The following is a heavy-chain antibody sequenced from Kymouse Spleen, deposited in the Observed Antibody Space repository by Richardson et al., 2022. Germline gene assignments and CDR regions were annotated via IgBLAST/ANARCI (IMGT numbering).Heavy chain of an antibody. CDR1: GFTFDDYA. CDR2: ISWNSGSI. V-gene: IGHV3-9*01. J-gene: IGHJ5*02. Sequence: EVQLVESGGGLVQPGRSLRLSCAASGFTFDDYAMHWVRQAPGKGLEWVSGISWNSGSIGYADSVKGRFTISRDNAKNSLYLQMNSLRAEDTALYYCAKGSYSSSWTNWFDPWGQGTLVTVSS. CDR3: AKGSYSSSWTNWFDP. D-gene: IGHD6-13*01.